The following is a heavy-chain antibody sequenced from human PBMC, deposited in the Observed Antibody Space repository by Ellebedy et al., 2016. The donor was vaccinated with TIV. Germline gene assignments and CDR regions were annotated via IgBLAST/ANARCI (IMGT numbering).Heavy chain of an antibody. CDR1: GGTFSSYA. CDR3: ARDRDSSSWYFGGYYYYGMDV. J-gene: IGHJ6*02. CDR2: IIPILGLA. D-gene: IGHD6-13*01. V-gene: IGHV1-69*04. Sequence: AASVKVSCKASGGTFSSYAISWVRQAPGQGLEWMGRIIPILGLANYAQKFQGRVTITADKSTSTAYMELSSLRSEDTAVYYCARDRDSSSWYFGGYYYYGMDVWGQGTTVTVSS.